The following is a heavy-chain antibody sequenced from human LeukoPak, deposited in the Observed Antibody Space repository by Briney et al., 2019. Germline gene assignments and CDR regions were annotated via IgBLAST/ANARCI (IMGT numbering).Heavy chain of an antibody. V-gene: IGHV3-15*01. CDR2: VKRKIDGGTT. Sequence: KSGGSLRLSCAAFGFTLSSAWMTWVRQAPGKGLEWVGRVKRKIDGGTTDYAAPVKGRFTISRDDSKTTAYLQMNSLKTEDIAIYYCTTDGGLYWGQGTLVTVSS. J-gene: IGHJ4*02. CDR1: GFTLSSAW. CDR3: TTDGGLY. D-gene: IGHD3/OR15-3a*01.